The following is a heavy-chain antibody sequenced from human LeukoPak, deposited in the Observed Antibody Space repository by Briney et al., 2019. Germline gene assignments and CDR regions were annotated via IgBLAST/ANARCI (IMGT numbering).Heavy chain of an antibody. CDR2: INPNSGGT. CDR1: GYTFTGYY. CDR3: AREYYYDSSGYIGY. J-gene: IGHJ4*02. V-gene: IGHV1-2*02. Sequence: ASVKVSCKASGYTFTGYYVHWVRQAPGQGLEWMGWINPNSGGTNYAQKFQGRVTMTRDTSISTAYMELSRLRFDDTAVYYCAREYYYDSSGYIGYWGQGTLVTVSS. D-gene: IGHD3-22*01.